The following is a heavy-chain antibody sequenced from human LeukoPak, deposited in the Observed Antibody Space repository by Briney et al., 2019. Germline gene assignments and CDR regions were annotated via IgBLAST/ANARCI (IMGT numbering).Heavy chain of an antibody. J-gene: IGHJ6*02. D-gene: IGHD3-9*01. Sequence: PGGSLRLSCAASGFTFSSYSMNWVRQAPGKGLEWVSSISSSSYIYYADSVKGRFTISRDNAKNSLYLQMNSLRAEDTAVYYCARDKGGYFDWPTSYYXMDVWGQGTTVTVSS. CDR2: ISSSSYI. CDR1: GFTFSSYS. V-gene: IGHV3-21*01. CDR3: ARDKGGYFDWPTSYYXMDV.